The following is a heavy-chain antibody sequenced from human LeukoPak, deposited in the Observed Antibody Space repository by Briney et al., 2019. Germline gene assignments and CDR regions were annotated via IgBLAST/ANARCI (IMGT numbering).Heavy chain of an antibody. J-gene: IGHJ3*02. CDR3: ARVGILTGYHSLPFAFDI. Sequence: GASVKVSCKASGYTFTSYGISWVRRAPGQGLEWMGWISAYNGNTNYAQKLQGRVTMTTDTSTSTAYMELRSLRSDDTAVYYCARVGILTGYHSLPFAFDIWGQGTMVTVSS. V-gene: IGHV1-18*01. CDR1: GYTFTSYG. CDR2: ISAYNGNT. D-gene: IGHD3-9*01.